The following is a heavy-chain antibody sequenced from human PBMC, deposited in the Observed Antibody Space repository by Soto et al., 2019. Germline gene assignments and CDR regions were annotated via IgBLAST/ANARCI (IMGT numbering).Heavy chain of an antibody. V-gene: IGHV1-18*01. J-gene: IGHJ6*02. Sequence: QVQLVQSGAEVKKPGASVKVSCKASGYTFTSYGISWVRQAPGQGLEWMGWISAYNGNTNYAQKLQGRVTMTTDTSTSTAYMELRRLRSDDTAVYYCARSELLWFGESSYYYGMDVWGQGTTVTVSS. CDR1: GYTFTSYG. CDR3: ARSELLWFGESSYYYGMDV. D-gene: IGHD3-10*01. CDR2: ISAYNGNT.